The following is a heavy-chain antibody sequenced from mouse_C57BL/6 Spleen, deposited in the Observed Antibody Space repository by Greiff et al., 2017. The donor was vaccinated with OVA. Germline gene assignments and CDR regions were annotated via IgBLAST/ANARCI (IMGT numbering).Heavy chain of an antibody. CDR2: IHPNSGST. D-gene: IGHD2-4*01. V-gene: IGHV1-64*01. CDR3: ARGVYISGRVPSYDYDDGALDY. J-gene: IGHJ2*01. Sequence: QVQLQQPGAELVKPGASVKLSCKASGYTFTSYWMHWVKQRPGQGLEWIGMIHPNSGSTNYNEKFKSKATLTVDKSSSTAYMQLSSLTSEDSAVYYCARGVYISGRVPSYDYDDGALDYWGQGTTLTVSS. CDR1: GYTFTSYW.